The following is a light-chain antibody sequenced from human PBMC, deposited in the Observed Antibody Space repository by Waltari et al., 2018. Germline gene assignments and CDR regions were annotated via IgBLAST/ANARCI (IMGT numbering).Light chain of an antibody. CDR3: SSYANSGTLV. J-gene: IGLJ1*01. Sequence: QSALPQPASVSGSPGQSITISCTGPSSDVGGYIFASWYQVHPGKVPKLIIYEVNRRPSGVSNRFSGSKSGNTASLTISGLQAEDEADFYCSSYANSGTLVFGSGTKVTVL. CDR2: EVN. V-gene: IGLV2-14*01. CDR1: SSDVGGYIF.